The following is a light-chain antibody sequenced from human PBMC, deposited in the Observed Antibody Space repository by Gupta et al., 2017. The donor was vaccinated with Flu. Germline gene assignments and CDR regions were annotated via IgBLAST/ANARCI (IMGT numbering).Light chain of an antibody. CDR1: SVNIANTY. V-gene: IGLV6-57*01. Sequence: TVTIPCTRNSVNIANTYVQWYQQRPGSSPTTVIYGNNQRPPGVPDRFSGSIDRSSNSASLPISGLKTEDEAVYSCQSYVRSNWVFGGGTKLTVL. CDR2: GNN. CDR3: QSYVRSNWV. J-gene: IGLJ3*02.